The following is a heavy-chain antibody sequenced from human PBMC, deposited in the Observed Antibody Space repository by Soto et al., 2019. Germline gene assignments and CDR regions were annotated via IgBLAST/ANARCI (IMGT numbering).Heavy chain of an antibody. V-gene: IGHV3-30*18. CDR3: AKDCRDSRAFDI. J-gene: IGHJ3*02. Sequence: ESGGGVVQPGRSLRLSCAASGFTFSSYGMHWVRQAPGKGLEWVAGISYDGSNKYYADSVKGRFTISRDNSKNTLYLQMNSLRAEDTAVYYCAKDCRDSRAFDIWGQGTMVTDSS. D-gene: IGHD2-21*02. CDR2: ISYDGSNK. CDR1: GFTFSSYG.